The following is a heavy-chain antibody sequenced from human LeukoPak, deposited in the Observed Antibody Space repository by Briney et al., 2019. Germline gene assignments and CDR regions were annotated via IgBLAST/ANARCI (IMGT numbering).Heavy chain of an antibody. CDR3: ARAAENYGGRFDS. J-gene: IGHJ4*02. V-gene: IGHV3-21*01. Sequence: GGSLRLSCAASGFTLSSHSMNWVRQAPGKGLEWVSSISSSSSYIYYADSVKGRFTISRDNAKNSLYLQMNSLRAEDTAVYYCARAAENYGGRFDSWGQGTLVTVSS. CDR1: GFTLSSHS. D-gene: IGHD3-16*01. CDR2: ISSSSSYI.